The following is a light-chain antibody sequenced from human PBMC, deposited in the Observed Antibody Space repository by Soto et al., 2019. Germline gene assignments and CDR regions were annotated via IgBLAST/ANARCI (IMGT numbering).Light chain of an antibody. V-gene: IGKV3-11*01. CDR2: DAS. J-gene: IGKJ4*01. CDR3: QQRSNWPLPT. CDR1: QSVSSY. Sequence: EIVVTQSPATLSLSPGERATLACRASQSVSSYLAGYQQKPGQAPRLLIYDASNRATGIPARFSVSGSGTDFTLTISSLEPEDFAVDYWQQRSNWPLPTFGGWKKVEIK.